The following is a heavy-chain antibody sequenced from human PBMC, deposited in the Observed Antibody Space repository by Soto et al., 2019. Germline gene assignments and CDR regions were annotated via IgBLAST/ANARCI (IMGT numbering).Heavy chain of an antibody. CDR1: GGSISSSSYY. V-gene: IGHV4-39*01. CDR3: ARHRRWQTFDY. J-gene: IGHJ4*02. D-gene: IGHD2-15*01. Sequence: SETLSLTXTVSGGSISSSSYYWGWIRQPPGKGLEWIGSIYYSGSTYYNPSLKSRVTISVDTSKNQFSLKLSSVTAADTAVYYCARHRRWQTFDYWGQGTLVTVSS. CDR2: IYYSGST.